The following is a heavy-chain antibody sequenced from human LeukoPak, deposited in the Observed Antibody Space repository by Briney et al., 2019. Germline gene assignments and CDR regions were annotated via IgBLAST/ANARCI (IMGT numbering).Heavy chain of an antibody. Sequence: GGSLRLSCAASGFTFTSYWMTWVRQAPGKGLEWVANIKQDGSEKYYVDSVKGRFTTSRDNAKNSLYLQMSSLRAEDTAVYYCARASTIDYWGQGTLVTVSS. V-gene: IGHV3-7*01. J-gene: IGHJ4*02. D-gene: IGHD2-2*01. CDR3: ARASTIDY. CDR2: IKQDGSEK. CDR1: GFTFTSYW.